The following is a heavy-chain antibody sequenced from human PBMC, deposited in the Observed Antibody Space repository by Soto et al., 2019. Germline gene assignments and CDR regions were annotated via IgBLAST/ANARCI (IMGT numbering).Heavy chain of an antibody. CDR3: ARDVGQYYDSSPAGHSDY. CDR1: AVPGRSITSSHW. Sequence: PSETLSLTCSVSAVPGRSITSSHWWSWVRQPPGKGLEWIGEIHHSGSTNYNPSLKSRVSISVDKSKSQFSLKLYSVTAADTALYFCARDVGQYYDSSPAGHSDYWGRGTLVTVSS. CDR2: IHHSGST. V-gene: IGHV4-4*02. D-gene: IGHD3-22*01. J-gene: IGHJ4*02.